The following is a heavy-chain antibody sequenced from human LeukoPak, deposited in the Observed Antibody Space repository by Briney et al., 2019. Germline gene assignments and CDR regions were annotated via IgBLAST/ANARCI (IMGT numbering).Heavy chain of an antibody. V-gene: IGHV1-2*06. CDR1: GYTFTGYY. CDR2: INPNSGGT. CDR3: ARVPPGEQWLVRGNWFDP. Sequence: ASVKVSCKASGYTFTGYYMHWVRQAPGQGLEWMGRINPNSGGTNYAQKFQGRVTMTRDTSISTAYMELSRLRSDDTAVYYCARVPPGEQWLVRGNWFDPWGRGTLVTVSS. J-gene: IGHJ5*02. D-gene: IGHD6-19*01.